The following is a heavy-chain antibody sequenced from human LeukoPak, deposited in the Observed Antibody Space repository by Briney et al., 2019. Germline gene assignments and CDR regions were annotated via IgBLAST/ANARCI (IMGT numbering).Heavy chain of an antibody. Sequence: PGGSLRLSCAASGFTFAKYAMSWVRQAPGKGLEWVSGVSGSGGFTYYADSVKGRFTISRDNSKNTLYMQMSSLRAEDTALYYCAKDPYSDFWNGYYFFDYWGQGTLATVSS. CDR3: AKDPYSDFWNGYYFFDY. D-gene: IGHD3-3*01. J-gene: IGHJ4*02. CDR1: GFTFAKYA. V-gene: IGHV3-23*01. CDR2: VSGSGGFT.